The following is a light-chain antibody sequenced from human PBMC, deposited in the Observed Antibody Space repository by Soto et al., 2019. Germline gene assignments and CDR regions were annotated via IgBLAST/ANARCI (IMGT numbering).Light chain of an antibody. CDR3: PRYDNLPT. Sequence: DIQMTQSPSSLSASVGDRVTITCRSSQTISTSLNWYRQKPWKAPKLLNYADTNLETRAPTRISRSASAKYFTFTSSIQQPEDIATYYYPRYDNLPTFGGGTKVEIK. V-gene: IGKV1-33*01. J-gene: IGKJ4*01. CDR2: ADT. CDR1: QTISTS.